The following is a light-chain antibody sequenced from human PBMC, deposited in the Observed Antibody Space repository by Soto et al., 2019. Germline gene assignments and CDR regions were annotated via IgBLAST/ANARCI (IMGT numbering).Light chain of an antibody. CDR2: GAS. J-gene: IGKJ1*01. CDR1: QSIGSN. Sequence: EVVMTPSPTTLSVSPGERATLSCRASQSIGSNLAWYQQKPGQAPRLLIYGASTRAAGVPARFSGSGSGTEFTLSVSSLQSEDFAVYYCQQYNNWPPWTFGHGTKVEFK. CDR3: QQYNNWPPWT. V-gene: IGKV3-15*01.